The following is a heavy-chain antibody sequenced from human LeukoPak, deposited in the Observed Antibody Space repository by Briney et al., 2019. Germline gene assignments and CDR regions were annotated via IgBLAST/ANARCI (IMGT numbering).Heavy chain of an antibody. V-gene: IGHV4-39*07. CDR3: ARDPGARYFDWLNGDYFDY. J-gene: IGHJ4*02. CDR1: GGSISSSSYY. Sequence: PSETLSLTCTVSGGSISSSSYYWGWIRQPPGKGLEWIGSIYYSGSTYYNPSLKSRVTISVDTSKNQFSLKLSSVTAADTAVYYCARDPGARYFDWLNGDYFDYWGQGTLVTVSS. D-gene: IGHD3-9*01. CDR2: IYYSGST.